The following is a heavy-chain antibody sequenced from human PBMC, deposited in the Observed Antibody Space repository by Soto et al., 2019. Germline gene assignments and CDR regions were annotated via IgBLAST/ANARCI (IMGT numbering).Heavy chain of an antibody. D-gene: IGHD2-2*01. Sequence: GXSLRLSCAASGCTFRSYGIHWVTQAPGKGLEWVSPISVVGGRIYYADSVKGRFTISRDNSKNTLYMQMNSMRAEDTAVYYCAKRPASLVCFDYWGQGTLVTVSS. CDR3: AKRPASLVCFDY. J-gene: IGHJ4*02. CDR1: GCTFRSYG. CDR2: ISVVGGRI. V-gene: IGHV3-23*01.